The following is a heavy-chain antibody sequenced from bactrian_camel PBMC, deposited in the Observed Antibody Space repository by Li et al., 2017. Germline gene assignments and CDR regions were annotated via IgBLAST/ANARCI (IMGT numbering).Heavy chain of an antibody. D-gene: IGHD7*01. J-gene: IGHJ4*01. V-gene: IGHV3S31*01. CDR1: GVNYKTYC. CDR3: VADPRFCNRNSRH. Sequence: DVQLVESGGGSAQVGGSLRLSCVTSGVNYKTYCMGWFRQVAGKGREAVASLFSGGGGTAYYIDSVKGRFTISQDNAKNTLYLQMNSLKPEDTAMYYCVADPRFCNRNSRHWGQGTQVTVS. CDR2: LFSGGGGTA.